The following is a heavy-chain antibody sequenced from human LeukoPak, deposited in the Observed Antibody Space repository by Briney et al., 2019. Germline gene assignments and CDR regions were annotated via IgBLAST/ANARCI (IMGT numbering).Heavy chain of an antibody. Sequence: GGSLRLSCAASGFTFSSYWMHWVRQAPGKGLVWVSRINSDGSSTSYADSVKGRFTISRDNAENSLFLQMNSLRVDDTAVYYCAKLLGDVTTYDYWGQGTLVTVSS. CDR2: INSDGSST. V-gene: IGHV3-74*01. CDR1: GFTFSSYW. J-gene: IGHJ4*02. D-gene: IGHD4-17*01. CDR3: AKLLGDVTTYDY.